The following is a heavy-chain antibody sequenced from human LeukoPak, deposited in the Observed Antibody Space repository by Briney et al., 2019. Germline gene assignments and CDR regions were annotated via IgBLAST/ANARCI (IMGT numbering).Heavy chain of an antibody. CDR3: ARTQYDFWSGTYYFDY. Sequence: SQTLSLTCTVSGGSISSGSYYWSWIRQPAGKGLEWIGRIYTSGSTNYNPSLKSRVTISVDTSKNQFSLKLSSETAADTAVYYCARTQYDFWSGTYYFDYWGQGTLVTVSS. CDR2: IYTSGST. CDR1: GGSISSGSYY. V-gene: IGHV4-61*02. J-gene: IGHJ4*02. D-gene: IGHD3-3*01.